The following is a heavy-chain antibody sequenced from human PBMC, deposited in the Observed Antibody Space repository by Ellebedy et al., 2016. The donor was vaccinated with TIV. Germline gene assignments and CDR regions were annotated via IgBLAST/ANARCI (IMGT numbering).Heavy chain of an antibody. CDR3: ARARGTWIQLSYYYYGMDV. Sequence: ASVKVSCKVSGYTLTELSMHWVRQAPGKGLEWMGGFDPEDGETIYAQKFQGRVTMTEDTSTDKAYMELSSLRAEDTAVYYCARARGTWIQLSYYYYGMDVWGQGTTVTVSS. V-gene: IGHV1-24*01. CDR2: FDPEDGET. CDR1: GYTLTELS. J-gene: IGHJ6*02. D-gene: IGHD5-18*01.